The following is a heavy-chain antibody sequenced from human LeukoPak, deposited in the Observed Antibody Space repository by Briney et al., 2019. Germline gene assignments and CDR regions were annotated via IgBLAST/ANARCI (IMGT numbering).Heavy chain of an antibody. Sequence: SETLSLTCTVSGGSISSYYWSWIRQPPGKGLEWIGYIYYSGSTNYNPSLKSRVTISVDTSKNQFSLKLSSVTAADTAVYYCARVPGCGGDCYPDHYYYYYGMDVWGQGTTVTVSS. CDR2: IYYSGST. CDR3: ARVPGCGGDCYPDHYYYYYGMDV. CDR1: GGSISSYY. J-gene: IGHJ6*02. D-gene: IGHD2-21*02. V-gene: IGHV4-59*01.